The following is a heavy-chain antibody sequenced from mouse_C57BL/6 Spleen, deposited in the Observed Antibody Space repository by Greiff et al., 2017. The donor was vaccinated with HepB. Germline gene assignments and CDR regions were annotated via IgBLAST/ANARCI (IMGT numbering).Heavy chain of an antibody. CDR2: ISSGSSTI. V-gene: IGHV5-17*01. J-gene: IGHJ3*01. CDR1: GFTFSDYG. Sequence: EVQLVESGGGLVKPGGSLKLSCAASGFTFSDYGMHWVRQAPEKGLEWVAYISSGSSTIYYADTVKGRFTISRDNAKNTLFLQMTSLRSEDTAMYYCARAEGGFAYWGQGTLVTVSA. CDR3: ARAEGGFAY.